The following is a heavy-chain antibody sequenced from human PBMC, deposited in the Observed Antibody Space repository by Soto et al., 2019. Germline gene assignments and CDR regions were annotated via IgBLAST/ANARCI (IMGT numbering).Heavy chain of an antibody. CDR3: ARDQRWNDWATPYYGMDV. J-gene: IGHJ6*02. CDR1: GGTFSSYA. D-gene: IGHD1-1*01. Sequence: ASVKVSCKASGGTFSSYAISWVRQAPGQGLEWMGGIIPIFGTANYAQKFQGRVTITADESTSTAYMELSSLRSEDTAVYYCARDQRWNDWATPYYGMDVWGQGTTVTVSS. CDR2: IIPIFGTA. V-gene: IGHV1-69*13.